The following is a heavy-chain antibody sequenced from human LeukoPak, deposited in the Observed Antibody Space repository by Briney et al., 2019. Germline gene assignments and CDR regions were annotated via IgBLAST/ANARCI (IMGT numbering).Heavy chain of an antibody. Sequence: GRSLRLSCAASGFTFSSYGMHWVRQAPGKGLEWVSYISSSGSTIYYADSVKGRFTISRDNAKNSLYLQMNSLRAEDTAVYYCARDPMIAEVHYWGQGTLVTVSS. CDR2: ISSSGSTI. CDR1: GFTFSSYG. V-gene: IGHV3-48*04. D-gene: IGHD3-22*01. CDR3: ARDPMIAEVHY. J-gene: IGHJ4*02.